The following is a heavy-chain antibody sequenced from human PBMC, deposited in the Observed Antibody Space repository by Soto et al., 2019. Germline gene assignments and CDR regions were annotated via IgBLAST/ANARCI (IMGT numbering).Heavy chain of an antibody. CDR3: ARGRNWFDP. Sequence: ETLSLAGTVSVGSISSSSYYWGWIRQPPGKGLEWIGSIYYSGSTYYNPSLKSRVTISVDTSKNQFSLKLSSVTAADTAVYYCARGRNWFDPWGQGTLVTVSS. V-gene: IGHV4-39*01. CDR2: IYYSGST. CDR1: VGSISSSSYY. J-gene: IGHJ5*02.